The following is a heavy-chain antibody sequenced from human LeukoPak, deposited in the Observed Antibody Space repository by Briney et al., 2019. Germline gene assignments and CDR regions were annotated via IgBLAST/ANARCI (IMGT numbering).Heavy chain of an antibody. CDR2: INSDGSST. D-gene: IGHD3-22*01. V-gene: IGHV3-74*01. CDR3: ARAYYYDSSGLFDY. Sequence: PGGSLRLSCAPSGFTFSSYWMHWVRQAPGKGLGWVSRINSDGSSTSYADSVKGRFTISRDNAKNTLYLQMNSLRAEDTAVYYCARAYYYDSSGLFDYWGQGTLVTVSS. CDR1: GFTFSSYW. J-gene: IGHJ4*02.